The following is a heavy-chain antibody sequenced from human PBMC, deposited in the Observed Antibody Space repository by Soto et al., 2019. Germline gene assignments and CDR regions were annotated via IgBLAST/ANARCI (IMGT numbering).Heavy chain of an antibody. CDR3: ASSEDSGYGYGPSRHNWFDP. J-gene: IGHJ5*02. CDR1: GGSISSGGYY. V-gene: IGHV4-31*03. CDR2: IYYSGST. Sequence: QVQLQESGPGLVKPSQTLSLTCTFSGGSISSGGYYWSWIRQHPGKGLEWIGYIYYSGSTDYNPSLKSRVTISVDTSRNQFSRKLSSETAADTAVYYCASSEDSGYGYGPSRHNWFDPWGQGTLVTVSS. D-gene: IGHD5-18*01.